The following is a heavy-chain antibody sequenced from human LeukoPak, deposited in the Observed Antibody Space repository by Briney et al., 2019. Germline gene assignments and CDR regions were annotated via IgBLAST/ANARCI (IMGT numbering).Heavy chain of an antibody. D-gene: IGHD3-10*01. Sequence: PPGRVSCSAFGGTFTTYILSSVRQAPGQGLEWRGGIISIFGTANYAQKFQGRVTITADESTGTAYMALSSLRSEDTAEYYCGRPKAGYYGSGSYPYYYYYGMDVWGKGTTVTVSS. V-gene: IGHV1-69*13. CDR2: IISIFGTA. CDR1: GGTFTTYI. J-gene: IGHJ6*04. CDR3: GRPKAGYYGSGSYPYYYYYGMDV.